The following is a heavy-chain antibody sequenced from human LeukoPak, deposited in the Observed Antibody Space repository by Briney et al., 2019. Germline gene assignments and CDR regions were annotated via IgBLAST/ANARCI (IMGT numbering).Heavy chain of an antibody. J-gene: IGHJ4*02. D-gene: IGHD3-10*01. CDR2: ISSSSSTI. V-gene: IGHV3-48*04. CDR3: ARDSPPTYYGSGATPFDY. Sequence: GGSLRLSCAASGFTFSSYSMNWVRQAPGKGLEWVSYISSSSSTIYYADSVKGRYTISRDNAKNSLYLQMNSLRAEDTAVYYCARDSPPTYYGSGATPFDYWAQGTLVTVSS. CDR1: GFTFSSYS.